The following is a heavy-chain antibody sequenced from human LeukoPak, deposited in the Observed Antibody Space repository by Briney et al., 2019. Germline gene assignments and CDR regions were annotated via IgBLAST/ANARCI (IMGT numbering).Heavy chain of an antibody. CDR2: ILPIFGKA. Sequence: GASVNVSCKASGGTLSSYAISWVRPAPGQGLEWVGGILPIFGKANYAQKFQGRVTSTKDESTSTAYMELSSLRSGDTAVYYCAREEGYYVDYYYMDVWGKGTTVTVSS. V-gene: IGHV1-69*05. J-gene: IGHJ6*03. CDR1: GGTLSSYA. CDR3: AREEGYYVDYYYMDV. D-gene: IGHD2/OR15-2a*01.